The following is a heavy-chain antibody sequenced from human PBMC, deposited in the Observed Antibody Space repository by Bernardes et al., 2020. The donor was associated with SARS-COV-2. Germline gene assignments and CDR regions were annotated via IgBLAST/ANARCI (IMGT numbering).Heavy chain of an antibody. J-gene: IGHJ4*02. CDR1: GFTFSDHY. CDR3: ARARGDSTGWHSIDC. V-gene: IGHV3-72*01. D-gene: IGHD6-19*01. Sequence: GGSLRLSCAASGFTFSDHYMDWVRQAPGKGLEWVGRTRHKRRSYTTEYAASVKGRFTISRDDSQNSLYLQMNSLTTEDTAVYYCARARGDSTGWHSIDCWGQGTLVTVSS. CDR2: TRHKRRSYTT.